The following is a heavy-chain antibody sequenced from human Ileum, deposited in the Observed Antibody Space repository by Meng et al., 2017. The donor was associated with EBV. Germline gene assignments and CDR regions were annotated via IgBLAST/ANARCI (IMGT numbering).Heavy chain of an antibody. J-gene: IGHJ4*02. CDR3: ARIPYGDIYSAYFDY. CDR1: GGAVNVHPW. CDR2: IYHSGAT. V-gene: IGHV4-4*02. D-gene: IGHD2-21*02. Sequence: QVRCAWPGPDVWTPAGPVSLTLSLAGGAVNVHPWCSWVRQPPGEGLEWIGQIYHSGATNYNPSLKSRVTISVDTSENQFSLELNSVTAADTAVYYCARIPYGDIYSAYFDYWSPGTLVTVSS.